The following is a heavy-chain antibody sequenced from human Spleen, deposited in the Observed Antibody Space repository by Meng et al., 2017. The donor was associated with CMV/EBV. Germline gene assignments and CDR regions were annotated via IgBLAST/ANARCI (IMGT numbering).Heavy chain of an antibody. Sequence: SETLSLTCTVSGGSISSYYWSWIRQPPGKGLEWIGYIYYSGSTNYNPSLKSRVTISVDTSKNQFSLKLSSVTAADTAVYYCARREAGSGYLDYWGQGTLVTVSS. J-gene: IGHJ4*02. D-gene: IGHD3-22*01. CDR3: ARREAGSGYLDY. CDR2: IYYSGST. V-gene: IGHV4-59*08. CDR1: GGSISSYY.